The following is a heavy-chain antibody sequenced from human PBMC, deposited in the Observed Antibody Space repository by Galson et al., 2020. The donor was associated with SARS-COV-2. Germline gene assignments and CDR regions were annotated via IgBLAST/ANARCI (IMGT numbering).Heavy chain of an antibody. CDR2: ISSSSYI. CDR3: ARDKVGCSGGSCYGGAFDI. V-gene: IGHV3-21*01. J-gene: IGHJ3*02. CDR1: GFTFSSYS. Sequence: KIGESLKISCAASGFTFSSYSMNWVRQAPGKGLEWVSSISSSSYIYYADSVTGRFTIPRDNAKNSLYLQMNSLRAEDTAVYYCARDKVGCSGGSCYGGAFDIWGQGTMVTVSS. D-gene: IGHD2-15*01.